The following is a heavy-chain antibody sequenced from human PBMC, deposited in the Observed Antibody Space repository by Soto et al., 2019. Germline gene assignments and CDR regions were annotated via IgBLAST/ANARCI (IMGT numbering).Heavy chain of an antibody. CDR3: AKDRGMVRGTVFDY. Sequence: QVQLVESGGGVVQPGRSLRLSCAASGFTFSSYGMHWVRQAPGKGLEWVAVISYDGSNKHYADSVKGRFTISRDNSKNTLYLQMNSLRAEDTAVYYCAKDRGMVRGTVFDYWGQGTLVTVSS. CDR1: GFTFSSYG. D-gene: IGHD3-10*01. J-gene: IGHJ4*02. CDR2: ISYDGSNK. V-gene: IGHV3-30*18.